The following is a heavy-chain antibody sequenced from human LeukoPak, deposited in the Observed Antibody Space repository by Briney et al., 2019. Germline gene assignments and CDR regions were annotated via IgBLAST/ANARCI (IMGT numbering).Heavy chain of an antibody. Sequence: PGGSLRLSCAASGFTFSGYRMNWVRQAPGKELGWVSSISSTSSYIYYADSVKGRFTISRDNAKNSLYLQMNSLRAEDTAVYYCARVGIAAAIYYYYGMDVWGQGTTVTVSS. D-gene: IGHD6-13*01. CDR2: ISSTSSYI. CDR1: GFTFSGYR. J-gene: IGHJ6*02. V-gene: IGHV3-21*01. CDR3: ARVGIAAAIYYYYGMDV.